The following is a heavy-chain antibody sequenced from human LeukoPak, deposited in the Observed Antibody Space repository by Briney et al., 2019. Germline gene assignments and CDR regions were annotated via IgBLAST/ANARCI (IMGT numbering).Heavy chain of an antibody. D-gene: IGHD4-23*01. V-gene: IGHV4-61*02. CDR1: GGSISSGSYY. CDR2: IYTSGST. J-gene: IGHJ4*02. Sequence: SETLSLTCTVSGGSISSGSYYWSWIRQPAGKGLEWIGRIYTSGSTNYNPSLKSRVTISVDTSKNQFSLKLSSVTAADTAVYYCARSGNGKSDYWGRGTLVTVSS. CDR3: ARSGNGKSDY.